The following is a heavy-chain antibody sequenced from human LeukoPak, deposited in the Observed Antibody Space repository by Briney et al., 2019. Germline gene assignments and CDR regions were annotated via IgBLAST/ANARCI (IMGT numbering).Heavy chain of an antibody. D-gene: IGHD3-10*01. Sequence: ASVKVSCKASGYTFTNYGISWVRQAPGQGLEWMGWISAYNGNTKYAQKLQGRVTMTTDTSTNTAYMELRSLRSDDTAVYYCARGIITMVRGVSFDYWGQGTLVTVSS. CDR2: ISAYNGNT. J-gene: IGHJ4*02. V-gene: IGHV1-18*01. CDR1: GYTFTNYG. CDR3: ARGIITMVRGVSFDY.